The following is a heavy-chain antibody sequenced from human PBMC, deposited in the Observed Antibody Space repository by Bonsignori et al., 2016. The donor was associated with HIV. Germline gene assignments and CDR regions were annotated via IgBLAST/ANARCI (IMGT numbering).Heavy chain of an antibody. CDR1: GFTIHTSW. Sequence: EVQLVESGGGLVQPGKSLRLSCAASGFTIHTSWMSWVRQAPGKGLEWVASIKQDGSERYNVDSVKGRFTISRDNAKNSLYLEMKGLRVEDTAVYYCARTPWAHDAFD. V-gene: IGHV3-7*05. CDR3: ARTPWAHDAFD. J-gene: IGHJ3*01. D-gene: IGHD2-15*01. CDR2: IKQDGSER.